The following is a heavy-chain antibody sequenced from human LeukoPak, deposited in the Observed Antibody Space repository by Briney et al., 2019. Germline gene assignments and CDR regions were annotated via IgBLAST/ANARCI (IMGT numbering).Heavy chain of an antibody. D-gene: IGHD4-17*01. CDR1: GYTFTGYY. CDR3: ARSDDYGDPYFDY. CDR2: INPNSGGT. J-gene: IGHJ4*02. V-gene: IGHV1-2*02. Sequence: ASVNVSCKASGYTFTGYYMHWVRQAPGQGLEWMGWINPNSGGTNYAQKFQGRVTMTRDTSISTAYMELSRLRSDDTAVYYCARSDDYGDPYFDYWGQGTLVTVSS.